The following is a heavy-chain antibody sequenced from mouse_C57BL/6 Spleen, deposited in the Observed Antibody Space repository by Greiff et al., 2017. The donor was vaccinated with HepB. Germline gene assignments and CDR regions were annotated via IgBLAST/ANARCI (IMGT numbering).Heavy chain of an antibody. J-gene: IGHJ1*03. Sequence: QVQLQQPGAELVKPGASVKLSCKASGYTFTSYWMHWVKQRPGRGLEWIGRIGPNSGGTKYNEKFKSKATLTVDKPSSTAYMQLSSLTSEDSAVYYCARSFYYSNYVGYFDVWGTGTTVTVSS. CDR1: GYTFTSYW. V-gene: IGHV1-72*01. CDR3: ARSFYYSNYVGYFDV. CDR2: IGPNSGGT. D-gene: IGHD2-5*01.